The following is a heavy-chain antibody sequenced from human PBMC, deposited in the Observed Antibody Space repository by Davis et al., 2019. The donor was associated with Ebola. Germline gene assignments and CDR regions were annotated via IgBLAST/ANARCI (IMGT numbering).Heavy chain of an antibody. CDR1: GGSISSGGYS. CDR3: ARGCRATVIMGDWFFDL. D-gene: IGHD4-23*01. CDR2: IYHSGST. J-gene: IGHJ2*01. V-gene: IGHV4-30-2*02. Sequence: MPSETLSLTCAVSGGSISSGGYSWSWIRQPPGKGLEWIGYIYHSGSTYYNPSLKSRVTISVDRSKNQFYLKLSSVTAADTAVYYCARGCRATVIMGDWFFDLWGRGSLITVSS.